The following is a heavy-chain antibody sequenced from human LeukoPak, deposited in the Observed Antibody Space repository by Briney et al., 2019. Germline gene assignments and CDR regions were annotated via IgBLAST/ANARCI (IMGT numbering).Heavy chain of an antibody. J-gene: IGHJ4*02. D-gene: IGHD2-2*02. V-gene: IGHV3-30*02. Sequence: GGSLRLSCAASGFTFSSYGMHWVRQAPGKGLEWVAFIRYDGSNKYYADSVKGRFTISRDNSKNTLYLQMNSLRAEDTAVYYCAKGGDIVVVPDAVPDYWGQGTLVTVSS. CDR2: IRYDGSNK. CDR1: GFTFSSYG. CDR3: AKGGDIVVVPDAVPDY.